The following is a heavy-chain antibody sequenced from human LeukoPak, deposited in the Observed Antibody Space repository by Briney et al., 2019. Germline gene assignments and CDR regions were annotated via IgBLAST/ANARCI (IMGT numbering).Heavy chain of an antibody. J-gene: IGHJ4*02. V-gene: IGHV3-11*01. CDR1: GFTSINYT. D-gene: IGHD4-11*01. CDR2: ISSSGGSI. CDR3: ARTYSNYVDS. Sequence: PGGSLRPSCAPSGFTSINYTMSWIPQAPGKGREWVSYISSSGGSIYYADSVNGRFTISRDNAKNSLYLQMHSPRAEDTAVYFCARTYSNYVDSWGQGTLVTVSS.